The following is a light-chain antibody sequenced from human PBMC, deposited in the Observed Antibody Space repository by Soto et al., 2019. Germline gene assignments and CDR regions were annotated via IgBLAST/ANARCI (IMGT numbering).Light chain of an antibody. CDR3: QQRSNWPWT. CDR1: QSVRNY. J-gene: IGKJ1*01. V-gene: IGKV3-11*01. Sequence: EIVLTQSPGTMSLSPGERATLSCRASQSVRNYLAGYQQRPGQIPRLLIYDASNRATGIPARFSGSGSGTDFSLTISSLEPEDFAVYYCQQRSNWPWTFGQGTKVEIK. CDR2: DAS.